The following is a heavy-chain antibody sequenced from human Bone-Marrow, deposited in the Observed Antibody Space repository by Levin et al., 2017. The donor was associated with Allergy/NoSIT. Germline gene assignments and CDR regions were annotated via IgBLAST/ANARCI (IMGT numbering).Heavy chain of an antibody. Sequence: ASVKVSCKAAGYSFTALYLHWVRQAPGQGLEIVGWIDPNGGGTMFAQKFQGRVIMTRDSSINTVYMELTSLASDDTAIYYCARDNYGKFDYWGQGTLVTVSS. CDR1: GYSFTALY. J-gene: IGHJ4*02. D-gene: IGHD3-10*01. V-gene: IGHV1-2*02. CDR2: IDPNGGGT. CDR3: ARDNYGKFDY.